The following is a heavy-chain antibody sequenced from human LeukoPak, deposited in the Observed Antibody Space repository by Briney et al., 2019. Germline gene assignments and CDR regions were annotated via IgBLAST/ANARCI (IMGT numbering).Heavy chain of an antibody. CDR3: ARAYDLEDY. D-gene: IGHD3-3*01. CDR2: INHSGST. Sequence: SETLSLTCTVSGGSISSGSYYWSWIRQPPGKGLEWIGEINHSGSTNYNPSLKSRVTISVDTSKNQFSLKLSSVTAADTAVYYCARAYDLEDYWGQGTLVTVSS. J-gene: IGHJ4*02. V-gene: IGHV4-39*07. CDR1: GGSISSGSYY.